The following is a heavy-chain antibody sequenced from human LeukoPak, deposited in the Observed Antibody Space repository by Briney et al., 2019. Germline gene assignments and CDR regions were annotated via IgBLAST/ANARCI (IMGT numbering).Heavy chain of an antibody. D-gene: IGHD6-6*01. CDR2: ISYDGSNK. CDR3: AKGGQLVFYYYYMDV. V-gene: IGHV3-30*18. J-gene: IGHJ6*03. CDR1: GFTFSSYG. Sequence: GGSLRLSCAASGFTFSSYGMHWVRQAPGKGLEWVAVISYDGSNKYYADSVKGRFTISRDNSKNTLYLQMNSLRAEDTAVYYCAKGGQLVFYYYYMDVWGKGTTVTVSS.